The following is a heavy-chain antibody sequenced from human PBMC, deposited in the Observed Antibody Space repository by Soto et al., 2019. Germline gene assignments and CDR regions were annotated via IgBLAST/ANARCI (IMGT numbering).Heavy chain of an antibody. J-gene: IGHJ4*02. CDR1: GFTFSSYA. V-gene: IGHV3-23*01. Sequence: GGSLRLSCAASGFTFSSYAMSWVRQAPGKGLEWVSAISGSGGSTYYADSVKGRFTISRDNSKNTLYLQMNSLRAEDTAVYYCAKDKGLRYFDWSFHRGYYFDYWGQGTLVTVSS. CDR3: AKDKGLRYFDWSFHRGYYFDY. CDR2: ISGSGGST. D-gene: IGHD3-9*01.